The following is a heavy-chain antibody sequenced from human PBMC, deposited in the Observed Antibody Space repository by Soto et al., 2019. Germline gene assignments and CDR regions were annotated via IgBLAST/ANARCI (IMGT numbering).Heavy chain of an antibody. CDR3: ATVFEH. V-gene: IGHV3-74*01. CDR1: GITFSGFW. Sequence: VPLVESGGGSVQPGGSLRLSCVASGITFSGFWMHWVRQVPGKGLVWVARVDSAGSGTSYADSVKGRFTISRDNAKNTLSLPIDRLRVEDTAVYYCATVFEHWGQGIPVTVSS. J-gene: IGHJ4*02. CDR2: VDSAGSGT.